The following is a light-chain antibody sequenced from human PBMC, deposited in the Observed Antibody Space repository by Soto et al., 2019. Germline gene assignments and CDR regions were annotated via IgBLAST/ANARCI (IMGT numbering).Light chain of an antibody. CDR3: QHYDRAPMWT. CDR1: QSVGDTY. CDR2: STS. Sequence: EIVLTQSAGTLSLSPGERATLSCRASQSVGDTYLAWYQQKPGQAPRLLMYSTSIRATGIPDRFSGSGSGTDFTLTISRLDPEDFAVYYCQHYDRAPMWTFGQGTKVDIK. J-gene: IGKJ1*01. V-gene: IGKV3-20*01.